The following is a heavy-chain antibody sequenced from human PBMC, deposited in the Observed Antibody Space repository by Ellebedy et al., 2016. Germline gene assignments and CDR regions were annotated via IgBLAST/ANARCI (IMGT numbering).Heavy chain of an antibody. CDR1: GFNFNVAG. V-gene: IGHV3-21*01. D-gene: IGHD3-3*01. J-gene: IGHJ5*02. Sequence: GESLKISXAASGFNFNVAGMTWVRQAPGKGLEWVATIVFSGTATYYSDSVKGRFIISRDNAKNSLFLQMNSLRVEDTAVYYCARDGSEWSRDLWGQGTLVTVSS. CDR3: ARDGSEWSRDL. CDR2: IVFSGTAT.